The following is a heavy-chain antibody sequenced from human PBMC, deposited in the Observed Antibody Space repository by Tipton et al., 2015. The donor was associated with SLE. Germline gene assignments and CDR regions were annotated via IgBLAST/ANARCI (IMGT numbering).Heavy chain of an antibody. CDR2: IYTSGST. J-gene: IGHJ6*02. V-gene: IGHV4-61*09. Sequence: TLSLTCTVSGGSISSGSYYWGWIRQPAGKGLEWIGHIYTSGSTNYNPPLKSRVTISVDTSKNQFSLKLSSVTAADTAVYYCATRTKRGMDVWGQGTTVTVSS. CDR1: GGSISSGSYY. D-gene: IGHD1-14*01. CDR3: ATRTKRGMDV.